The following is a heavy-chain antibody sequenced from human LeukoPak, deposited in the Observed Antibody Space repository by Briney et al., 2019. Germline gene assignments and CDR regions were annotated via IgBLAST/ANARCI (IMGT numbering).Heavy chain of an antibody. D-gene: IGHD5-24*01. V-gene: IGHV1-46*01. J-gene: IGHJ4*02. CDR2: INPRSGAT. Sequence: ASVKVSCKVSGYTLTELSMHWVRQAPGQGLEWMGVINPRSGATTYAQKLQGRVTMTRDTSTSTLYMDLTNLISEDTAVYYCARVSGPRFAEKLDYWGQGSLVTVSS. CDR1: GYTLTELS. CDR3: ARVSGPRFAEKLDY.